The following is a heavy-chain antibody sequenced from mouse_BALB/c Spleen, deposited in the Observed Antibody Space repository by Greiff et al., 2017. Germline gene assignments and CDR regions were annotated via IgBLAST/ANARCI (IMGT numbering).Heavy chain of an antibody. D-gene: IGHD2-3*01. V-gene: IGHV1-4*02. CDR2: INPSSGYT. J-gene: IGHJ2*01. CDR1: GYTFTSYT. CDR3: ARSYMIPFDY. Sequence: QVQLKQSAAELARPGASVKMSCKASGYTFTSYTMHWVKQRPGQGLEWIGYINPSSGYTEYNQKFKDKTTLTADKSSSTAYMQLSSLTSEDSAVYYCARSYMIPFDYWGQGTTLTVSS.